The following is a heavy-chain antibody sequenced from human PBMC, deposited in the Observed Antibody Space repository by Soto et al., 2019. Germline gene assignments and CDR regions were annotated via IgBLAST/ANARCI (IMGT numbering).Heavy chain of an antibody. V-gene: IGHV1-18*01. CDR1: GYTFTSYG. D-gene: IGHD3-10*01. J-gene: IGHJ6*02. Sequence: ASVKVSCKASGYTFTSYGISWVRQAPGQGLEWKGWISAYNGNTNYAQKLQGRVTMTTDTSTSTAYMELRSLRSDDTAVYYFASNSVDSGSFYSYYYYYGMDVWGQGTTVTVSS. CDR2: ISAYNGNT. CDR3: ASNSVDSGSFYSYYYYYGMDV.